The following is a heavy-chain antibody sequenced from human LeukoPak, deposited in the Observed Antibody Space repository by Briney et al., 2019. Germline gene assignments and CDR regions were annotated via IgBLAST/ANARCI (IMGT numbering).Heavy chain of an antibody. Sequence: SETLSLTCTVSGGSICSSNYYWGWIRQPPGKRLEWIGSIYYSGNTYYSPSLKSRVTISVDTSKDQFPLKLSSVTAADTAVYYCARLHTRYLDFDYWGQGTLVTVSS. V-gene: IGHV4-39*01. D-gene: IGHD1-26*01. CDR1: GGSICSSNYY. CDR3: ARLHTRYLDFDY. J-gene: IGHJ4*02. CDR2: IYYSGNT.